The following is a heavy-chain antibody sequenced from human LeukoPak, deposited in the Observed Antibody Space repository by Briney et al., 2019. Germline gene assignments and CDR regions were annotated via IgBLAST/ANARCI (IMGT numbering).Heavy chain of an antibody. CDR3: ARPYSSGWYYGWFDP. V-gene: IGHV3-7*01. CDR2: IRQDGNEI. Sequence: GGSLRLSCAASGFSFRSYWMSWVRQAPGKGLEWVANIRQDGNEIYYADSVKGRFTISRDNAKNSLYLQMNSLRAEDTAVYYCARPYSSGWYYGWFDPWGQGTLVTVSS. J-gene: IGHJ5*02. D-gene: IGHD6-19*01. CDR1: GFSFRSYW.